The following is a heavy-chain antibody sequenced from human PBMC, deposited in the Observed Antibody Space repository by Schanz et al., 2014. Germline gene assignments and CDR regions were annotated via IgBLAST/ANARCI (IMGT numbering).Heavy chain of an antibody. CDR3: AKARFGELSAFDI. Sequence: EVHLVESGGGLVQPGGSLRLSCAASGITFSSHSFNWVRQAPGKGLEWISYITYNGGTIYYADSVKGRFTISRDNSKNTLYLQMNSLRAEDTAVYYCAKARFGELSAFDIWGQGTMVTVSS. CDR2: ITYNGGTI. CDR1: GITFSSHS. V-gene: IGHV3-48*01. D-gene: IGHD3-10*01. J-gene: IGHJ3*02.